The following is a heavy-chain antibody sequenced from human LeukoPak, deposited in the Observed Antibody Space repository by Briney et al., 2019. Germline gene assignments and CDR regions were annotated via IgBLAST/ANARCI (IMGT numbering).Heavy chain of an antibody. CDR1: GFTFNSYS. Sequence: GGSLRLSCAASGFTFNSYSLSWVRQAPGKGLEWISYINHKSTTIYDADSVKGRFTISRDSSKNTLYLQMNSLRTEDTAVNYCARDFLRGSPDFFDYWGQGTLVTVSS. V-gene: IGHV3-48*01. CDR2: INHKSTTI. CDR3: ARDFLRGSPDFFDY. J-gene: IGHJ4*02. D-gene: IGHD3-16*01.